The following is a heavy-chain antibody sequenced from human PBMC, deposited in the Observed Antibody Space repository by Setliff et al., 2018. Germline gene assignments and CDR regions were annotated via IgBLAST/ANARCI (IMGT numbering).Heavy chain of an antibody. CDR1: GYTFTSYG. Sequence: SVKVSCKASGYTFTSYGISWVRQAPGQGLEWMGRIIPIFGTANYAQKFQGRVTITADKSTSTAYMELSSLRSEDTAVYYCARGRHPPWSGYPYYYMDVWGKGTTVTVS. D-gene: IGHD3-3*01. CDR3: ARGRHPPWSGYPYYYMDV. CDR2: IIPIFGTA. J-gene: IGHJ6*03. V-gene: IGHV1-69*06.